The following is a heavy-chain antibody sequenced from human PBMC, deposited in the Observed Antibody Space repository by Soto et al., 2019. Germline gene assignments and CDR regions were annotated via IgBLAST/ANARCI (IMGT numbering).Heavy chain of an antibody. CDR1: GGSMRNYY. CDR3: ARADTAGSGRYTPFDAFDI. J-gene: IGHJ3*02. V-gene: IGHV4-59*01. D-gene: IGHD3-10*01. CDR2: IDYSGST. Sequence: QVQLQESGPGLVKLSETLSLTCSVSGGSMRNYYWNWMRQTPGKGLEWIGYIDYSGSTNSSPSLKRRVTIAVDTSRTQFSLRLTAGTAADTAVYHCARADTAGSGRYTPFDAFDIWGQGTMVTVSS.